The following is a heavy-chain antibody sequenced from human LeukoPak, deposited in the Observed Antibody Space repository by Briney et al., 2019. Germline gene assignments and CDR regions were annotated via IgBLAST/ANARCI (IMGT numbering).Heavy chain of an antibody. Sequence: ETSETLSLTCAVYGGSFSGYYWSWIRQPPGKGLEWIGEINHSGSTNYNPSLKSRVTISVDTSKNQFSLKLSSVTAADTAVYYCARGRGYCSGGSCYKNWFDPWGQGTLVTVSS. CDR1: GGSFSGYY. J-gene: IGHJ5*02. CDR3: ARGRGYCSGGSCYKNWFDP. V-gene: IGHV4-34*01. CDR2: INHSGST. D-gene: IGHD2-15*01.